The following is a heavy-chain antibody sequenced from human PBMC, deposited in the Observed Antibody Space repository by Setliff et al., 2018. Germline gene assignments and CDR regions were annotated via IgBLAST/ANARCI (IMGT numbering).Heavy chain of an antibody. J-gene: IGHJ4*02. CDR1: GGSIGTYY. Sequence: SETLSLTCTVSGGSIGTYYWSWIRQPPGKGLEWIGYIYTSGSTNYNPSLKSRVTISIDTSKNQFSLKLSSVTAADTAVYYCARARYCSGGYYGESHTHYFDNWGQGTLVTVSS. D-gene: IGHD2-15*01. CDR3: ARARYCSGGYYGESHTHYFDN. V-gene: IGHV4-4*08. CDR2: IYTSGST.